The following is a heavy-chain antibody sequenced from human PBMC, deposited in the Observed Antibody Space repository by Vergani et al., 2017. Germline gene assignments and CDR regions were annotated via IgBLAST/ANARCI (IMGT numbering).Heavy chain of an antibody. CDR1: GYSFVNYA. CDR3: ARWGVRDMSFDF. D-gene: IGHD3-10*01. J-gene: IGHJ4*02. CDR2: INTLTRSV. V-gene: IGHV7-4-1*02. Sequence: QVQLVQSGSDLRKPGASVTLSCKASGYSFVNYAINWLRQAPGHGLEWMGGINTLTRSVTYAKGFTGRFVFSLDNSVSTAYLHISSLKPEDSAVYYCARWGVRDMSFDFWGPGALVTVSS.